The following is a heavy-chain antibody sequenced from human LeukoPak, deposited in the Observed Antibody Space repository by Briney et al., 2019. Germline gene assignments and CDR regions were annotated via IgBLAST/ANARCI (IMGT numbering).Heavy chain of an antibody. V-gene: IGHV3-30*18. J-gene: IGHJ4*02. Sequence: GRSLRLSCAASGFTFSSYGMHWVRQAPGKGLEWVAVISYDGSNKYYADSVKGRFTISRDNSKNTLYLQMNSLRAEDTAVYYCAKDSDRYRIHRSPFDYWGQGTLVTVSS. D-gene: IGHD1-26*01. CDR3: AKDSDRYRIHRSPFDY. CDR1: GFTFSSYG. CDR2: ISYDGSNK.